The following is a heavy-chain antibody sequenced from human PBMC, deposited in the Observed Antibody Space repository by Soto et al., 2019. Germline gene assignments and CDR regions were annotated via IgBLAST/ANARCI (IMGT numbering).Heavy chain of an antibody. V-gene: IGHV3-23*01. Sequence: DVQLLESGGGLVQPGGSLRLSCAASGFTFRSYAMSWVRQAPGKGLEWVSGISGSGISTHYADSVKGRFTVSRDNSKNTLYLQMNSLRAVDADVYNCAKEPVGPDWYFDLWGRGTLVTVSS. CDR2: ISGSGIST. J-gene: IGHJ2*01. CDR1: GFTFRSYA. CDR3: AKEPVGPDWYFDL.